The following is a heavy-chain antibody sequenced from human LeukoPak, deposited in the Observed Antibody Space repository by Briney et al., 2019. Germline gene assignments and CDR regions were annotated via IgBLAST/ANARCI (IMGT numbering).Heavy chain of an antibody. CDR3: ARATIADSSTYYIDY. D-gene: IGHD3-22*01. V-gene: IGHV1-2*02. J-gene: IGHJ4*02. Sequence: ASVKVSCKASVYTFSDYYMHWARQAPGQGLEWMGWINPNSGGTNYAQKFQGRVTMTRDMSISTAYMEVSRLTSDDTAVYYCARATIADSSTYYIDYWGLGTLVTVSS. CDR2: INPNSGGT. CDR1: VYTFSDYY.